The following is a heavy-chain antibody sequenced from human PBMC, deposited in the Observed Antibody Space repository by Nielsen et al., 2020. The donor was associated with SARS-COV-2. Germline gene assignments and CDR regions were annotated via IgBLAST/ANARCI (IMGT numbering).Heavy chain of an antibody. D-gene: IGHD3-9*01. V-gene: IGHV1-69*13. J-gene: IGHJ4*02. CDR2: IIPIFGTA. CDR3: ASSYYDILTGYYKALDY. Sequence: SVKVSCKASGGTFSSYAISWVRQAPGQGLEWMGGIIPIFGTANYAQKFQGRVTITADESTSTAYMELSSLRSEDTAVYYCASSYYDILTGYYKALDYWGQGTLVTVSS. CDR1: GGTFSSYA.